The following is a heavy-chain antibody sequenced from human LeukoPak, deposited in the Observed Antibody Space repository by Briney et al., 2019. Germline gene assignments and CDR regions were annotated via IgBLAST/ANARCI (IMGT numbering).Heavy chain of an antibody. J-gene: IGHJ4*02. CDR3: AKAAQLPYYFDC. D-gene: IGHD3-16*02. Sequence: GSLRLSCAAFGFTFSSYAMSWVRQAPGRGLEWVSSINDNAGSTYYADSVKGRFTISRDTSKNTLYLQMNSLRADDTAVYYCAKAAQLPYYFDCWGQGTLVTVSS. V-gene: IGHV3-23*01. CDR1: GFTFSSYA. CDR2: INDNAGST.